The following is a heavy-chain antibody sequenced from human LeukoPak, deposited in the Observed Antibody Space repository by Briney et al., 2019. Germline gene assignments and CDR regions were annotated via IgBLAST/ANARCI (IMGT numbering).Heavy chain of an antibody. V-gene: IGHV7-4-1*02. CDR2: INTNTGNP. Sequence: ASVKVSCKASGYTFTSYGISWVRQAPGQGLEWMGWINTNTGNPTYAQGFTGRFVFSLDTSVSTAYLQISSLKAEDTAVYYCARGPLYLLRYFDWAIDYWGQGTLVTVSS. D-gene: IGHD3-9*01. J-gene: IGHJ4*02. CDR3: ARGPLYLLRYFDWAIDY. CDR1: GYTFTSYG.